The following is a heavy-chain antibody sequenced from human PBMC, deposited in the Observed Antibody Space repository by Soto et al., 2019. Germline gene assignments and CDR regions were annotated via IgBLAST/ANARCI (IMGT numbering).Heavy chain of an antibody. CDR2: IGHSGYST. V-gene: IGHV3-23*01. J-gene: IGHJ6*02. CDR3: AKDRDRGLDV. CDR1: GFTFSSYA. Sequence: EEQLLESGGGLGQPGGSLRLSCAASGFTFSSYAMNWVRQAPGKGLEWVSHIGHSGYSTYYADSVKGRFTISRDSSKNTLYLQMNSLRADDTAVYYCAKDRDRGLDVWGQGTTVTVSS.